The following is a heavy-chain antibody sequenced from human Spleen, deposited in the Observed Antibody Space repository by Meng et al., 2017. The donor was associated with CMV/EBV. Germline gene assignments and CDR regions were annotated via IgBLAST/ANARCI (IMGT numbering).Heavy chain of an antibody. J-gene: IGHJ5*02. V-gene: IGHV3-53*05. Sequence: GVGRIKAGGSLRLSGAASGFTVRSNYMSWVRQAPGKGLEWISVLYSGGSTYYADSVKGRFTISRDNSRNMLYLQMNSLRAEDTAVYYCARDKYYYDSSDYPTWGQGTLVTVSS. CDR3: ARDKYYYDSSDYPT. D-gene: IGHD3-22*01. CDR2: LYSGGST. CDR1: GFTVRSNY.